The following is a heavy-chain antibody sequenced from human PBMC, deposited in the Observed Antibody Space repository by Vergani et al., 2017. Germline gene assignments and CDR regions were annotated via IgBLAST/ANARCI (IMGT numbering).Heavy chain of an antibody. CDR3: ARENKKLRPRACDL. J-gene: IGHJ3*01. CDR2: IYVSGIT. CDR1: GASITNDFYY. V-gene: IGHV4-61*02. D-gene: IGHD4-23*01. Sequence: QVQLQESGPGLVKPSQTLSLTCTVSGASITNDFYYWHWIRQPAGTVLEWIGRIYVSGITDYNSSLQSRVSMSVDTSKNQFSLPLTSVTAADTAVYYCARENKKLRPRACDLWGQGTMVTVSS.